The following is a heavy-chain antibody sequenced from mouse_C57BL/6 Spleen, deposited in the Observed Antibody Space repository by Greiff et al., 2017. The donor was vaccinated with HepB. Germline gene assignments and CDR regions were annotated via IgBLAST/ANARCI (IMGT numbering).Heavy chain of an antibody. Sequence: DVKLQESGGDLVKPGGSLKLSCAASGFTFSSYGMSWVRQTPDKRLEWVATISSGGSYTYYPDSVKGRFTISRDNAKNTLYLQMSSLKSEDTAMYYCARGGYGNYNCAIDYWGQGTSVTVSS. CDR1: GFTFSSYG. J-gene: IGHJ4*01. CDR2: ISSGGSYT. CDR3: ARGGYGNYNCAIDY. V-gene: IGHV5-6*02. D-gene: IGHD2-1*01.